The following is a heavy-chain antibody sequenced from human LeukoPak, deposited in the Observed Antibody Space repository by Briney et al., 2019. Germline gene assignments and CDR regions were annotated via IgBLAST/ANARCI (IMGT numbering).Heavy chain of an antibody. J-gene: IGHJ4*02. V-gene: IGHV3-7*01. Sequence: GGSLRLSCVVSGLTFSNYWMIWVRQAPGKGLESVAIVNEDGSAKYYLDSVKGRFTISRDNARNSLYLEMNSLRAEDTAVYYRARDYWRSTDHWGQGTLVTVSS. CDR1: GLTFSNYW. CDR2: VNEDGSAK. CDR3: ARDYWRSTDH. D-gene: IGHD1-1*01.